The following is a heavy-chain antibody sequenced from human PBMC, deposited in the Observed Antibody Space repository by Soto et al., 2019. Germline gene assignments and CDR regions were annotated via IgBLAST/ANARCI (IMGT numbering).Heavy chain of an antibody. J-gene: IGHJ6*02. D-gene: IGHD3-22*01. CDR3: ARVTHYYYDSSGYSGPYYYYGMDV. Sequence: ASVKVSCKVSGYTFTGYYMHWVRQAPGQGLEWMGWINPNSGGTNYAQKFQGRVTMTRDTSISTAYMELSRLRSDDTAVYYCARVTHYYYDSSGYSGPYYYYGMDVWGQGTTVTVSS. CDR1: GYTFTGYY. V-gene: IGHV1-2*02. CDR2: INPNSGGT.